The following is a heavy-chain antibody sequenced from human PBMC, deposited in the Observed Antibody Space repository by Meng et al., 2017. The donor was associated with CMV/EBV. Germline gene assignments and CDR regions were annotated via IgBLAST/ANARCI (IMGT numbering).Heavy chain of an antibody. CDR3: ARVGSGSQAGFIFHAFDI. V-gene: IGHV1-69*02. D-gene: IGHD1-26*01. J-gene: IGHJ3*02. CDR1: GGTFSSYT. CDR2: IIPILGIA. Sequence: SVKASCKASGGTFSSYTISWVRQAPGQGLEWMGRIIPILGIANYAQKFQGRVTITADKSTSTAYMELSSLRSEDTAVYYCARVGSGSQAGFIFHAFDIWGQGTMVTVSS.